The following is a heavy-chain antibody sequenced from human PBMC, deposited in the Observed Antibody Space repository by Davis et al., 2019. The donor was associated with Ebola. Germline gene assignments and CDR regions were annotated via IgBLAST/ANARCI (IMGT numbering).Heavy chain of an antibody. V-gene: IGHV3-48*02. CDR1: GFTFSSYS. Sequence: GESLKISCAASGFTFSSYSMNWVRQAPGKGLEWVSYISSSSSTIYYADSVKGRFTISRDNAKNSLYLQMNSLRDEDTAVYYCAREKHCSSTSCYKAASCWWDYWGQGTLVTVSS. CDR2: ISSSSSTI. D-gene: IGHD2-2*02. J-gene: IGHJ4*02. CDR3: AREKHCSSTSCYKAASCWWDY.